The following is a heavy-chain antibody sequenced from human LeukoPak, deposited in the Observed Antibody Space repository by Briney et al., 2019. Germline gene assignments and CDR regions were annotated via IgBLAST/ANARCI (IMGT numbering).Heavy chain of an antibody. Sequence: PGGSLRLSCAASGFTFTTYWMSWVRQAPGKGLEWVANINQDGIEKYYVASVKGRFTIPRDNAKNSMSVQMNSLRGEGTAVYYCARGFDGYYGFDIWGQGTMVTVSS. CDR3: ARGFDGYYGFDI. D-gene: IGHD5-24*01. CDR1: GFTFTTYW. J-gene: IGHJ3*02. V-gene: IGHV3-7*05. CDR2: INQDGIEK.